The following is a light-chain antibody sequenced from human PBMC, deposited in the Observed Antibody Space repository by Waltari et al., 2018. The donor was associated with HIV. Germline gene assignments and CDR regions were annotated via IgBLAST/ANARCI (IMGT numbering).Light chain of an antibody. V-gene: IGLV1-40*01. J-gene: IGLJ2*01. Sequence: QSVLTQPPSVSGAPGQRVTLSCTGSSSNIGTHAVHWYQQVPGRPPKLLIYNDNNLPAGVPDRFSGSKSGTSASLAITGLQAEDETDYYCQSYDSSLSGSVFGGGTKLTVL. CDR3: QSYDSSLSGSV. CDR1: SSNIGTHA. CDR2: NDN.